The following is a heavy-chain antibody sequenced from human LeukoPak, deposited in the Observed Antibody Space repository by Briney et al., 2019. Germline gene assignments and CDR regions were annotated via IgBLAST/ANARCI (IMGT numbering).Heavy chain of an antibody. J-gene: IGHJ4*02. Sequence: GGSLRLSCATSGFTFSNYAVSWVRQAPGKGLEWVSSISGSGGTTYYADSVKGRFTISRDNSKNTLYLQMNSLRAEDTAVYYCAASRSAGSGPNRGALDSWGPGTLVTVSS. V-gene: IGHV3-23*01. D-gene: IGHD3-10*01. CDR2: ISGSGGTT. CDR1: GFTFSNYA. CDR3: AASRSAGSGPNRGALDS.